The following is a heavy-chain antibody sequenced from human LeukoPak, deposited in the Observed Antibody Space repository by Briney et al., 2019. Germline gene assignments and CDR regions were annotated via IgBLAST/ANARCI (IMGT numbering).Heavy chain of an antibody. D-gene: IGHD3-10*01. Sequence: SEALSLTCAVSGASISSSNWWCWVRQPPGKGLEWIGEIYHSGSTNYNPSLKSRVTISVDKSKNQFSLKLSSVTAADTAVYYCARLRQSPMVRGAYYFDYWGQGTLVTVSS. V-gene: IGHV4/OR15-8*03. CDR3: ARLRQSPMVRGAYYFDY. CDR1: GASISSSNW. CDR2: IYHSGST. J-gene: IGHJ4*02.